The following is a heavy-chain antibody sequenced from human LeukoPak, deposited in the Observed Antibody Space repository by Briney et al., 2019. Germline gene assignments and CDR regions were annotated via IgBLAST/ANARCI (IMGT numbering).Heavy chain of an antibody. Sequence: SETLSLTCTVSGGSISSYYWSWIRQPPGKGLEWIGYIYYSGNTKYNPSLKSRVTTSEDTSKNQFSLTLSSVTAADTAMYYCARHSGSSWPFFDHWGQGILVTVSS. CDR3: ARHSGSSWPFFDH. CDR1: GGSISSYY. D-gene: IGHD6-13*01. CDR2: IYYSGNT. J-gene: IGHJ4*02. V-gene: IGHV4-59*08.